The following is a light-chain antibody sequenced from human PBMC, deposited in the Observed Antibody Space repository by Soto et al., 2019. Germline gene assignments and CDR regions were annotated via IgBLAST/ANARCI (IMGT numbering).Light chain of an antibody. Sequence: QSVLTQPASVSGSPGQSITISCTGPSSDVGSYNLVSWYQQHPGTAPKLMIYEAFKRPSGVSNRFSGSKSGDTASLTISGLQAEDEADYYCCSYAGSTTLYVFGTGTKLTVL. CDR2: EAF. CDR3: CSYAGSTTLYV. J-gene: IGLJ1*01. V-gene: IGLV2-23*01. CDR1: SSDVGSYNL.